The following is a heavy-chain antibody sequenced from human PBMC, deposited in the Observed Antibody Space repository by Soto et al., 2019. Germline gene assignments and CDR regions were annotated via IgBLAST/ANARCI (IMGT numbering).Heavy chain of an antibody. CDR3: ARAPYYYDSSGYLDPFDI. D-gene: IGHD3-22*01. CDR2: INPSGGSS. V-gene: IGHV1-46*01. CDR1: GYTFTSYY. Sequence: GASVKVSCKASGYTFTSYYMHWVRQAPGQGLEWMGIINPSGGSSSYAQKFKGRITMTRDTSTNTVYMELSSLRSEDTAVYYCARAPYYYDSSGYLDPFDICGQGTMLTVSS. J-gene: IGHJ3*02.